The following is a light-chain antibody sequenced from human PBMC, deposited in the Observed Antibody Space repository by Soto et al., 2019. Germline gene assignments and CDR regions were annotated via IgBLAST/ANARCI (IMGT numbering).Light chain of an antibody. Sequence: DIQLTQSPSFLSASVGERVTITCRASQGIAGYLAWYQQKPGKAPKLLIYSASTLQSGVPSRFSGSGSGTDFTLTISRLEPEDFAVYYCQQYGRSPWTFGRGTKVDIK. CDR2: SAS. V-gene: IGKV1-9*01. CDR3: QQYGRSPWT. J-gene: IGKJ1*01. CDR1: QGIAGY.